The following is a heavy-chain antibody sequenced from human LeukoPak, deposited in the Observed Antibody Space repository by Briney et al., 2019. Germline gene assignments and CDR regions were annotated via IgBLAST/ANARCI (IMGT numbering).Heavy chain of an antibody. CDR1: GFTFSSYE. D-gene: IGHD3-9*01. CDR3: AKDPGILTGYYIGYFDY. CDR2: ISSSGSTI. V-gene: IGHV3-48*03. Sequence: GGSLRLSCAASGFTFSSYEMNWVRQAPGKGLEWVSYISSSGSTIYYADSVKGRFTISRDNAKNSLYLQMNSLRAEDTAVYYCAKDPGILTGYYIGYFDYWGQGTLVTVSS. J-gene: IGHJ4*02.